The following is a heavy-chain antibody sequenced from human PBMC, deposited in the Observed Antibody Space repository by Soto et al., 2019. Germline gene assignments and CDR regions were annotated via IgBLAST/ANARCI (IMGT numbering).Heavy chain of an antibody. CDR2: IYSGGTT. D-gene: IGHD3-10*01. J-gene: IGHJ5*02. CDR1: GFSVSSSQ. CDR3: ARLGPYASGTYSFRYNWFGP. Sequence: EVQLVESGGGLIQPGGSLRLSCAASGFSVSSSQMNWVRKAPGKGLEWVSVIYSGGTTYYAVSVKGRFTISRDNSKNTLYLQMNSLRAEDTAVYYCARLGPYASGTYSFRYNWFGPWGQGTLVTVSS. V-gene: IGHV3-53*01.